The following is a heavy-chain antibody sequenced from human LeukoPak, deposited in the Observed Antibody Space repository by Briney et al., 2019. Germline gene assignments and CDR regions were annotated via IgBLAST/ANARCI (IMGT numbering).Heavy chain of an antibody. CDR1: GFTFSSYG. J-gene: IGHJ4*02. V-gene: IGHV3-7*01. Sequence: GGSLRLSCAASGFTFSSYGMSWVRQAPGKGLGWVANIKQDGSEKYYVDSVKGRFTISRDNAKNSLYLQMNSLRAEDTAVYYCARDGPYYGSGTHWGQGTLVTVSS. CDR2: IKQDGSEK. CDR3: ARDGPYYGSGTH. D-gene: IGHD3-10*01.